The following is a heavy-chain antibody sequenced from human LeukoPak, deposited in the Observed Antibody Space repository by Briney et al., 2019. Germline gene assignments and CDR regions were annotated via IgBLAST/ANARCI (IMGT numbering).Heavy chain of an antibody. CDR1: GGSVSSGSYY. CDR3: ARGYPGKDKGSHYNWFDP. Sequence: SPSETLSLTCTVSGGSVSSGSYYWSWIRQPPGKGLEWIGYIYYSGSTNYNPSLKSRVTISVDTSKNQFSLKLSSVTAADTAVYYCARGYPGKDKGSHYNWFDPWGQGTLVTVSS. CDR2: IYYSGST. D-gene: IGHD3-10*01. J-gene: IGHJ5*02. V-gene: IGHV4-61*01.